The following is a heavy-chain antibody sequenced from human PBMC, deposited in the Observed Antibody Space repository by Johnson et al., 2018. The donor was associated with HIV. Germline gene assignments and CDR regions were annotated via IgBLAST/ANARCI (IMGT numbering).Heavy chain of an antibody. V-gene: IGHV3-66*01. D-gene: IGHD3-22*01. J-gene: IGHJ3*02. CDR3: ARVGDRAMIVGGTDAFDI. CDR2: VYSDGIT. Sequence: VQLVESGGGLVKPGGSLRLSCAASGFTFSDYYMSWVRQAPGKGLEWVSVVYSDGITFYADSVKGRFTISRDNAKNSLYLQMNSLRAEDTALYYCARVGDRAMIVGGTDAFDIWGQGTMVTVSS. CDR1: GFTFSDYY.